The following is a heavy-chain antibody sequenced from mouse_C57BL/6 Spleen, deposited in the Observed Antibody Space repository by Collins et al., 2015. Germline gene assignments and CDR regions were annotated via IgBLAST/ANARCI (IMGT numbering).Heavy chain of an antibody. Sequence: QVQLQQSGPELVKPGASVKISCKASGYAFSSSWMNWVKQRPGKGLEWIGRIYPGDGDTNYNGKFKGKATLTADKSSSTAYMQLSSLTSEDSAVYFCAREGDYDYEAWFAYWGQGTLVTVSA. CDR1: GYAFSSSW. V-gene: IGHV1-82*01. D-gene: IGHD2-4*01. J-gene: IGHJ3*01. CDR3: AREGDYDYEAWFAY. CDR2: IYPGDGDT.